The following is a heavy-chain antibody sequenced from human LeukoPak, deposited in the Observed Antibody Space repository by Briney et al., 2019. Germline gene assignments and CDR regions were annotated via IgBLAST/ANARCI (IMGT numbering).Heavy chain of an antibody. Sequence: GGSLRLSCAASGFTFSSYSMNWVRQAPGKGLEWVSAISGSGGSTYYADSVKGRFTISRDNSKNTLYLQMNSLRAEDTAVYYCAKKLGATGGYFDYWGQGTLVTVSS. CDR1: GFTFSSYS. J-gene: IGHJ4*02. D-gene: IGHD1-26*01. CDR2: ISGSGGST. CDR3: AKKLGATGGYFDY. V-gene: IGHV3-23*01.